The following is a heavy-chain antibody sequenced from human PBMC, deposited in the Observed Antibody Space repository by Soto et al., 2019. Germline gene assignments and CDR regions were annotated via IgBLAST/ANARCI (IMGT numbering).Heavy chain of an antibody. Sequence: GGSLRLSCAASGFTLSSYSMNWVRQAPGKGLVWVSCISSSKSSTNYADSVKGRFTISRDNAKNTLYLQINSLRVEDTAVYYCARGYRSGLDYWGQGTQVTVSS. CDR3: ARGYRSGLDY. CDR2: ISSSKSST. D-gene: IGHD5-18*01. CDR1: GFTLSSYS. V-gene: IGHV3-21*01. J-gene: IGHJ4*02.